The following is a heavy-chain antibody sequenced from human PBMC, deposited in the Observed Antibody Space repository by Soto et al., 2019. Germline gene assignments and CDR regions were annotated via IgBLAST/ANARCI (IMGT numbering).Heavy chain of an antibody. CDR2: ILVGGST. CDR3: GKATATAGEAFDI. CDR1: GFIGSGYD. D-gene: IGHD2-21*02. V-gene: IGHV3-23*01. Sequence: GGSLRLSCAASGFIGSGYDMSWVRQAPGKGLEWVSTILVGGSTHYPDSVKGRFTISRDNSKNTVFLQMNSLTAGDTAVNYCGKATATAGEAFDICGQGTMVTVSS. J-gene: IGHJ3*02.